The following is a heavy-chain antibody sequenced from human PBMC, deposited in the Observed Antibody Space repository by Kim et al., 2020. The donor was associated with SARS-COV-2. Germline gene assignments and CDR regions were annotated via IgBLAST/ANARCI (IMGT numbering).Heavy chain of an antibody. CDR3: ARGGGYSGYDPFDY. V-gene: IGHV4-34*01. D-gene: IGHD5-12*01. Sequence: NPSRQSQGTISVDTSKTPFSLKLSSVTAADTAVYYCARGGGYSGYDPFDYWGQGTLVTVSS. J-gene: IGHJ4*02.